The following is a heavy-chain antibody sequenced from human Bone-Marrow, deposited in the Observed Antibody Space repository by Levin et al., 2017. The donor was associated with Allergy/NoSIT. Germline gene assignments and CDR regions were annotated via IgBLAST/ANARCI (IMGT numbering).Heavy chain of an antibody. Sequence: GESLKISCKTSGYSFTNYWIGWVRQMPGKGLEWMGIIYPGNSATRYSPSLQGQVIISADKSISTAYLQWSSLKASDTAMYSCARPAVAGTAVWFDPWGQGTLVTVSS. J-gene: IGHJ5*02. CDR3: ARPAVAGTAVWFDP. CDR1: GYSFTNYW. CDR2: IYPGNSAT. V-gene: IGHV5-51*01. D-gene: IGHD6-19*01.